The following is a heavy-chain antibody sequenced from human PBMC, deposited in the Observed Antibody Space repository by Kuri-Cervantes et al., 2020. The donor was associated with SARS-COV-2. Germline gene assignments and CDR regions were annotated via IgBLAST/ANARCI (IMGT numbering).Heavy chain of an antibody. CDR3: ARPRWYYYGMDV. D-gene: IGHD4-23*01. CDR2: IKQDGSEK. CDR1: GFTFSSYW. Sequence: GESLKISCAASGFTFSSYWMSWVHQAPGKGLEWVANIKQDGSEKYYVDSVKGRFTISRGNAKNSLYLQMNSLRAEDTAVYYCARPRWYYYGMDVWGQGTMVTVSS. V-gene: IGHV3-7*01. J-gene: IGHJ6*01.